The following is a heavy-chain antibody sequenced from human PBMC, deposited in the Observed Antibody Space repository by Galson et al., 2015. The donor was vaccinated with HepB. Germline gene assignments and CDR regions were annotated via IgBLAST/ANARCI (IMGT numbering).Heavy chain of an antibody. CDR3: ARSITMVRINTPDY. CDR1: GFTFSSYA. V-gene: IGHV3-30*17. J-gene: IGHJ4*02. CDR2: IAHDGKTE. D-gene: IGHD3-10*01. Sequence: SLRLSCAASGFTFSSYAVHWVRQAPGKGLEWVPVIAHDGKTEYYADSVRSQFTISRDNSNNTLYLQLNSPKLEDTAVYYCARSITMVRINTPDYWGQGTLVIVPS.